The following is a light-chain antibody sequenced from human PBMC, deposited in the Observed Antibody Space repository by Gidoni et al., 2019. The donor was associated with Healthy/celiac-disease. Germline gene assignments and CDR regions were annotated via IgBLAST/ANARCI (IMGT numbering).Light chain of an antibody. CDR1: QSVSSY. J-gene: IGKJ2*01. Sequence: EIVLTPSPATLSLSPGERATLSCRASQSVSSYLAWYQQKPGQAPRLLIYDAANRATGIPARFSGSGSGTDFTLTISSLEPEDFAVYYCQQRSNWLMYTFXQXTKLEIK. V-gene: IGKV3-11*01. CDR2: DAA. CDR3: QQRSNWLMYT.